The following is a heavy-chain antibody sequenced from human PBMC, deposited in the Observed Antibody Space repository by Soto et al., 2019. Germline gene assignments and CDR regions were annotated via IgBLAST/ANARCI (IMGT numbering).Heavy chain of an antibody. CDR3: ARGLDTAMVSLDY. V-gene: IGHV3-11*06. J-gene: IGHJ4*02. CDR2: ISSSSYT. Sequence: GGSLRLSCAASGFTFSDYYMSWIRQAPGKGLEWVSYISSSSYTNYADSVKGRFTISRDNAKNSLYLQMNSLRAEDTAVYYCARGLDTAMVSLDYWGQGTLVTVSS. CDR1: GFTFSDYY. D-gene: IGHD5-18*01.